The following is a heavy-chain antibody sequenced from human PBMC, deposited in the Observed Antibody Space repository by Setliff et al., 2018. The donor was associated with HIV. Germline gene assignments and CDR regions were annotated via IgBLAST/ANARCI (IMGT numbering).Heavy chain of an antibody. CDR2: IIPTVNLA. Sequence: ASVKVSCKASGGTFNMYAISWVRQAPGQGLEWVGGIIPTVNLANYAPKFQGRVTLTADKSTSTAFMELRGLRSEDTAMYYCSRVRAHDYGDYGAYYFDYWGQGTLVTVSS. J-gene: IGHJ4*02. V-gene: IGHV1-69*10. CDR3: SRVRAHDYGDYGAYYFDY. D-gene: IGHD4-17*01. CDR1: GGTFNMYA.